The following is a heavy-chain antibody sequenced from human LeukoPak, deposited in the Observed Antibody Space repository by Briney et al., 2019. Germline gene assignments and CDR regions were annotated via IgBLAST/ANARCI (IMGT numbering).Heavy chain of an antibody. D-gene: IGHD7-27*01. CDR1: GDSINSGVYY. V-gene: IGHV4-61*02. J-gene: IGHJ4*02. CDR2: IYSSGST. Sequence: KTSQTLSLTCTVSGDSINSGVYYWSCIRQPAGKGLEWIGRIYSSGSTSYNPSLKSRATISVDTSKNQISLDVTSVTAADTAVYYCARDLWGFDFWGQGTLVTVSS. CDR3: ARDLWGFDF.